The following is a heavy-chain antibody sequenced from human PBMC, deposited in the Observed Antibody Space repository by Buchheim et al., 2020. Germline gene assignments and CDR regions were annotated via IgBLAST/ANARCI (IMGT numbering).Heavy chain of an antibody. CDR2: ISGSGHST. D-gene: IGHD1-14*01. CDR1: GFTFSSSA. Sequence: EVQLLESGGGLVQPGGSLRLSCAASGFTFSSSAMSWVRQAPGKGLEWVSAISGSGHSTYYADSVKGRFTISRDNSKNTLYLQMNSLRAEDMAVYYCAKDLSGGIYRKYNWFDPWGQGTL. CDR3: AKDLSGGIYRKYNWFDP. J-gene: IGHJ5*02. V-gene: IGHV3-23*01.